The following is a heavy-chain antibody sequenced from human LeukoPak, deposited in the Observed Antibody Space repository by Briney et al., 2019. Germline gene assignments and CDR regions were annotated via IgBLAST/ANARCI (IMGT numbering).Heavy chain of an antibody. Sequence: GSSVKVSCKASGGTFNRYSISWVRQAPGQGLAWMGGIIPVFGTPNYAQKFQGRVTITTDESTSTVYMEVSSLRSVDTAVYYCARVTVDNAPPYFSYMDVWGKGTTVTVSS. CDR3: ARVTVDNAPPYFSYMDV. D-gene: IGHD2-15*01. CDR1: GGTFNRYS. CDR2: IIPVFGTP. J-gene: IGHJ6*03. V-gene: IGHV1-69*05.